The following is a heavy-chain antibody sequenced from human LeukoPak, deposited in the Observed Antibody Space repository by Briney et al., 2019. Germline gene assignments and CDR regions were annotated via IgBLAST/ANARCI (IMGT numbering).Heavy chain of an antibody. V-gene: IGHV1-18*01. D-gene: IGHD2-2*01. Sequence: ASVKVSCKASGYTFTSYGISWVRQAPGQGLEWMGWISAYNGNTNYAQKLQGRVTMTTDTSTSTAYMELRSLRSDDTAVYYCARVPAATYNYYYYYMDVWGKGTTVTVSS. CDR3: ARVPAATYNYYYYYMDV. CDR2: ISAYNGNT. J-gene: IGHJ6*03. CDR1: GYTFTSYG.